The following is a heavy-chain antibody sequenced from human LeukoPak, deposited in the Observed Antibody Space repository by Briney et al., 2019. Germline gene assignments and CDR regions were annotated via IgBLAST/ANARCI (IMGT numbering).Heavy chain of an antibody. Sequence: ASVKVSCKASGYTFTSYDINWVRQATGQGLEWMGWMNPNSGNTGYAQKFQGRVTMTRNTSISTAYMELSSLRSEDTAVYYCARVYRAWGLVPPPLYYWGQGTLVTASS. D-gene: IGHD3-16*01. CDR2: MNPNSGNT. V-gene: IGHV1-8*01. CDR1: GYTFTSYD. CDR3: ARVYRAWGLVPPPLYY. J-gene: IGHJ4*02.